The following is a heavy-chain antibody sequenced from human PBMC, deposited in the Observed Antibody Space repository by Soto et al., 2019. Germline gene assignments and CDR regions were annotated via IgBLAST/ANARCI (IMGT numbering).Heavy chain of an antibody. CDR3: ATLWFGELSTYDAFDI. V-gene: IGHV4-4*02. CDR1: GGSISSSNW. CDR2: IYHSGST. J-gene: IGHJ3*02. D-gene: IGHD3-10*01. Sequence: PSETLSLTCAVSGGSISSSNWWSWVRQPPGKGLEWIGEIYHSGSTNYNPSLKSRVTISVDKSKNQFSLKLSSVTAADTAVYYCATLWFGELSTYDAFDIWGQGTMVTVSS.